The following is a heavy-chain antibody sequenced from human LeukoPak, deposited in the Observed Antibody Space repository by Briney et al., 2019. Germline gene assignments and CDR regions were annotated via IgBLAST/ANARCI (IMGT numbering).Heavy chain of an antibody. J-gene: IGHJ4*02. D-gene: IGHD2-2*01. CDR3: ARRGYCSSTSCYWVFDY. CDR2: IYYSGST. CDR1: GGSISSSSYY. V-gene: IGHV4-39*01. Sequence: SETLSLTCTVSGGSISSSSYYWGWIRQPPGKGLEWIGSIYYSGSTYYNPSLKSRVTISVDTSKNQFSLKLSSVTAADTAVYYCARRGYCSSTSCYWVFDYWGQGTLVTVSS.